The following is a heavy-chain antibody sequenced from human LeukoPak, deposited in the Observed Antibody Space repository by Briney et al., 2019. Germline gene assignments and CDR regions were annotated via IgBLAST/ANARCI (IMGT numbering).Heavy chain of an antibody. D-gene: IGHD1-14*01. CDR2: ISGSGGST. CDR1: GFTFGSYA. V-gene: IGHV3-23*01. J-gene: IGHJ4*02. Sequence: GGSLRLSCAASGFTFGSYAMSWVRQAPGKGLEWVSAISGSGGSTYYADSVTGRFTISRDNSKNTLYLQMNSLRAEDTAVYYCAKRGTEPYYFDYWGQETLVTVSS. CDR3: AKRGTEPYYFDY.